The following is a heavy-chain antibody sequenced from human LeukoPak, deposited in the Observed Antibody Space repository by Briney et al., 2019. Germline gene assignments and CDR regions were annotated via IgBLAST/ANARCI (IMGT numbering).Heavy chain of an antibody. CDR1: GFTFSYYG. D-gene: IGHD3-10*01. CDR2: IRYDGNNK. Sequence: PGGSLRLSCAASGFTFSYYGMHWVRQAPGKGLEWVAFIRYDGNNKYYADSVKGRFTISRDSSKNTLYLQMNSLRVEDTAVYYCAKDGTRGIRFGKIPHCFDYWGQGTLVTVSS. V-gene: IGHV3-30*02. J-gene: IGHJ4*02. CDR3: AKDGTRGIRFGKIPHCFDY.